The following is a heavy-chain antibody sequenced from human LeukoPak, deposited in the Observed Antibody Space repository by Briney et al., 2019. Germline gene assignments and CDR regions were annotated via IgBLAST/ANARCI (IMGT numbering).Heavy chain of an antibody. Sequence: GGSLRLSCAASGFTFSSYSMNWVRQAPGKGLEWVSSISSSSSYIYYADSVKGRFTISRDNAKNSLYLQMNSLRAEDTAVYYCARVARLHSSSWYSTDYWGQGTLVTVS. CDR1: GFTFSSYS. D-gene: IGHD6-13*01. CDR3: ARVARLHSSSWYSTDY. V-gene: IGHV3-21*01. CDR2: ISSSSSYI. J-gene: IGHJ4*02.